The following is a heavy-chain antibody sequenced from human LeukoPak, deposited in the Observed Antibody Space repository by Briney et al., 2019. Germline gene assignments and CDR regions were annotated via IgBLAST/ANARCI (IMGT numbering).Heavy chain of an antibody. CDR1: GFTFSNYG. Sequence: GGSLRLSCAASGFTFSNYGMHWVRQAPGKGLEWVTFIRYDGSTRYYADSVKGRFTISRDNSKNTLYLQMSSLKAEDTAVYYCAKEIYCTATTCQGNDAFHIWGQGTVVTVSS. D-gene: IGHD2-8*02. CDR2: IRYDGSTR. J-gene: IGHJ3*02. V-gene: IGHV3-30*02. CDR3: AKEIYCTATTCQGNDAFHI.